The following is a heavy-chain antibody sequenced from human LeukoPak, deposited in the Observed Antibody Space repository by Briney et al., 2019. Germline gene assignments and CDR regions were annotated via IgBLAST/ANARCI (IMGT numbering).Heavy chain of an antibody. Sequence: SETLSLTCAVSGYSISSGYYWGWIRQPPGKGLEWIGSIYHSGSTYYNPSLKSRVTISVDTSKNQFSLKLSSVTAADTAVYYCAREAVVDYMDVWGKGTTVTVSS. V-gene: IGHV4-38-2*02. CDR2: IYHSGST. CDR1: GYSISSGYY. J-gene: IGHJ6*03. CDR3: AREAVVDYMDV. D-gene: IGHD6-19*01.